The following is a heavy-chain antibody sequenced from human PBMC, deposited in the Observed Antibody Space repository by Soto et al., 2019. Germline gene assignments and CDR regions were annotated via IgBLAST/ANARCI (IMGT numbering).Heavy chain of an antibody. CDR2: IYWDDDK. CDR3: SHMESRVASYGLDV. J-gene: IGHJ6*02. Sequence: QITLKESGPTLVKPTQTLTLTCTFSGLSLDTSGVGVAWIRQPPGKALEWLTLIYWDDDKRYSPSLRSRLTITKDTSENRVVLTMTNMDPVDTATYYCSHMESRVASYGLDVWGQGTTVTVSS. D-gene: IGHD3-3*01. CDR1: GLSLDTSGVG. V-gene: IGHV2-5*02.